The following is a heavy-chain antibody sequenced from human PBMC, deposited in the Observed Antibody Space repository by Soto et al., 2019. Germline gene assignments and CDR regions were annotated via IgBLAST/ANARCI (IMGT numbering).Heavy chain of an antibody. V-gene: IGHV3-21*02. CDR3: AKGLREYNGYDYH. J-gene: IGHJ4*01. Sequence: EVQLVESGGGLVKPGGSLRLSCAASGFTFSSYSMNWVRQAPGKGLEWVSIITITGFIDYADSVKGRFTISRDNAKSSLDLQINRLRAEENGVYYCAKGLREYNGYDYHWGQGNLV. CDR2: IITITGFI. CDR1: GFTFSSYS. D-gene: IGHD5-12*01.